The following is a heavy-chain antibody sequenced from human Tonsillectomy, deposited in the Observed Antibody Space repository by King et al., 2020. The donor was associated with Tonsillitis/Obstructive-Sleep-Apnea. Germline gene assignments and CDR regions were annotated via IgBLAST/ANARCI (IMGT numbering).Heavy chain of an antibody. Sequence: VQLVESGGDLVQPGGSLRLSCAASGFAFSSYAMSWVRQAPGKGLEWVSTVSGSGSNTYYTDSVKGRFTISRDKSKNTLYLQMNSLRVEDTAVYYCAKDEGAVGATSDYWGQGTLVTVSS. CDR2: VSGSGSNT. CDR3: AKDEGAVGATSDY. D-gene: IGHD1-26*01. V-gene: IGHV3-23*04. J-gene: IGHJ4*02. CDR1: GFAFSSYA.